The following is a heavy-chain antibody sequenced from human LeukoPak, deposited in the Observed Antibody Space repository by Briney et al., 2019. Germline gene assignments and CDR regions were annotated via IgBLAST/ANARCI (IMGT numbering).Heavy chain of an antibody. CDR2: IIPIFGTA. CDR1: GGTFSSYA. V-gene: IGHV1-69*05. CDR3: ARGLRDYYYYMDV. Sequence: ASVKVSCKASGGTFSSYAISWVRQAPGQGLEWMGGIIPIFGTANYAQKFQGRVTITTDESTSTAYMELNSLRSEDTAVYYCARGLRDYYYYMDVWGKGTTVTVSS. J-gene: IGHJ6*03.